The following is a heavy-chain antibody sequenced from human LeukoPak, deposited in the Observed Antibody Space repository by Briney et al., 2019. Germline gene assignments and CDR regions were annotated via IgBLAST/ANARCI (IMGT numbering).Heavy chain of an antibody. CDR3: AADVISGAFDI. V-gene: IGHV1-18*01. CDR2: ISAYNGNT. Sequence: GASVKVSCKASGYTFNSYGITWVRQAPGQGLEWMGWISAYNGNTNYAQKLQGRVTMTTDTSTGTAYMELSSLRSEDTAVYYCAADVISGAFDIWGQGTMVTVSS. CDR1: GYTFNSYG. J-gene: IGHJ3*02. D-gene: IGHD3-16*02.